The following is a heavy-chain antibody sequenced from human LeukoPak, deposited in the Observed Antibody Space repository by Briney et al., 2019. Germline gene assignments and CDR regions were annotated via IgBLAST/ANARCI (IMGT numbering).Heavy chain of an antibody. D-gene: IGHD3-22*01. V-gene: IGHV4-39*01. CDR1: GDSVSRSDSY. J-gene: IGHJ1*01. CDR2: IYYSGRT. Sequence: PSETLSLTCSVSGDSVSRSDSYWDWIRHPPGKGLDGIGTIYYSGRTYYSPSLKSRVTMSVDPSNNQFSLNLRSVTAADTALYYCARRRYYDGSGYLEWGQGTLLSVSS. CDR3: ARRRYYDGSGYLE.